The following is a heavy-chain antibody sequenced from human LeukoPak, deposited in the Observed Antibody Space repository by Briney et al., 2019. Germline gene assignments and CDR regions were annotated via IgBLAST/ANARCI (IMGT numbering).Heavy chain of an antibody. CDR1: GGSISSYY. Sequence: SETLSLTCTVSGGSISSYYWSWIRQPAGKGLEWIGRIYTSGSTNYNPSLKSRVTMSVDTSKNQFSLKLCSVTAADTAVYYCARDWHSSGWYDYWGQGTLVTVSS. V-gene: IGHV4-4*07. CDR3: ARDWHSSGWYDY. J-gene: IGHJ4*02. D-gene: IGHD6-19*01. CDR2: IYTSGST.